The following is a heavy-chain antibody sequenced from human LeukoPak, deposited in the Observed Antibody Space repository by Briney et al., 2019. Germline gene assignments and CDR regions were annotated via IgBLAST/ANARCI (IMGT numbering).Heavy chain of an antibody. D-gene: IGHD3-10*01. CDR1: GGSISNYY. V-gene: IGHV4-59*01. Sequence: SETLSLTCTVSGGSISNYYWNWIRQPPGKGLEWIGYIYYSGTTNYNPSLKSRVSMSVDTSKNQFSLKLSSVTAADTAVYYCARENGRGVISPYFDYWGQGTLVTVSS. J-gene: IGHJ4*02. CDR3: ARENGRGVISPYFDY. CDR2: IYYSGTT.